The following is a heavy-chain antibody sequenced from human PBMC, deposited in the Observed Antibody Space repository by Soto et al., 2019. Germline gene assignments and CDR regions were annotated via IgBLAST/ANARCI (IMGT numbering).Heavy chain of an antibody. D-gene: IGHD2-2*02. J-gene: IGHJ5*02. CDR1: GGSISSYY. Sequence: SETLSLTCTVSGGSISSYYWSWIRQPPGKGLEWIGYIYYSGSTNYNPSLKSRVTISVDTSKNQFSLKLSSVTAADTAVYYCARYSREVVPTAIAGNWFDPWGQGTLVTVSS. CDR2: IYYSGST. CDR3: ARYSREVVPTAIAGNWFDP. V-gene: IGHV4-59*08.